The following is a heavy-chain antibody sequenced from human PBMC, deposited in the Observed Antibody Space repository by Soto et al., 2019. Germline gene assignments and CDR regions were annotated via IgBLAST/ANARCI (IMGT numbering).Heavy chain of an antibody. D-gene: IGHD2-21*02. CDR2: ISGGGGTT. Sequence: DVQLLESGGGLVQPGGSLRLSCAASGFTFGNYAINWVRLAPGKGLEWVSGISGGGGTTYYADSVKGRFTIFRDTSKNTVFLQMNSLRADDTAVYYCAKGFIVVXTVXXPDDAFDVWGQGTMVTVSS. CDR1: GFTFGNYA. V-gene: IGHV3-23*01. J-gene: IGHJ3*01. CDR3: AKGFIVVXTVXXPDDAFDV.